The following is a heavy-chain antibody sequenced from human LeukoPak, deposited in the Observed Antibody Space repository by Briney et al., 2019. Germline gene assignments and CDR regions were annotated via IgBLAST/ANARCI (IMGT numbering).Heavy chain of an antibody. CDR1: GYIFADYY. CDR3: ARADTVTTSPFDY. D-gene: IGHD4-11*01. V-gene: IGHV1-2*06. CDR2: INPNSGGT. J-gene: IGHJ4*02. Sequence: ASVKVSCKASGYIFADYYMHWVRQAPGQGLEWMGRINPNSGGTNSAQKFQGRVTMTRDTSISTAYMELSRLRSDDTAVYYCARADTVTTSPFDYWGQGTLVTVSS.